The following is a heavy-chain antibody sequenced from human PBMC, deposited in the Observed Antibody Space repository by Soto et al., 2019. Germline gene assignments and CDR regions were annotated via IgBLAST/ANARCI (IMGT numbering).Heavy chain of an antibody. D-gene: IGHD3-3*01. J-gene: IGHJ3*01. CDR2: ISTHNGNT. Sequence: QDQLVQSGAEVKKPGASVKVSCKASVFTSSGISWVRQAPGQRLEWMGWISTHNGNTIYAQKFQGRVIMTMDTSTTTVYMELRSLRPDATAVYLCAREGILGLFEAYDLWGQGTMVTVSS. CDR3: AREGILGLFEAYDL. CDR1: VFTSSG. V-gene: IGHV1-18*04.